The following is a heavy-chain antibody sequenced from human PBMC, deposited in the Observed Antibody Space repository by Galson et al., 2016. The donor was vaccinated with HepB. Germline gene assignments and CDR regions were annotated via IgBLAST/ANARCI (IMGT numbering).Heavy chain of an antibody. J-gene: IGHJ6*04. Sequence: SVKVSCKASGYTFNDYYMHWVRQAPGHGLEWMGWINPRSGGTRFAQKFQGRVTMTRDTSLTTVFLDLSSRRSDDTAVYYCARDRTKQQESRVAVGAGMDGWGRGTTVIV. CDR1: GYTFNDYY. V-gene: IGHV1-2*02. CDR2: INPRSGGT. CDR3: ARDRTKQQESRVAVGAGMDG. D-gene: IGHD1/OR15-1a*01.